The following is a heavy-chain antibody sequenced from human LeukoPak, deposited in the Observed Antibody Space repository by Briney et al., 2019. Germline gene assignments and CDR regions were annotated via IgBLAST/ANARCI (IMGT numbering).Heavy chain of an antibody. J-gene: IGHJ5*02. CDR2: IYTSGST. V-gene: IGHV4-4*07. D-gene: IGHD3-22*01. CDR1: GGSISSYY. Sequence: SETLSLTCTVSGGSISSYYWSWIRQPAGKGLEWIGRIYTSGSTNYNPSLKSRVTMSVDTSKNQFSLKLSSVTAADTAVYYCARAPTMIVVGVGWFDPWGQGTLVTVSS. CDR3: ARAPTMIVVGVGWFDP.